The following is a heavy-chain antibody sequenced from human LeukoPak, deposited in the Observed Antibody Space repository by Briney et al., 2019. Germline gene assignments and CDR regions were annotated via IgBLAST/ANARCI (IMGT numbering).Heavy chain of an antibody. V-gene: IGHV1-46*03. CDR1: GYTFTTYY. D-gene: IGHD4-17*01. CDR2: INPSGGST. CDR3: ARAYGDIPPYWYFDL. Sequence: ASVKVSCKASGYTFTTYYMHWVRQAPGQGLEWMGIINPSGGSTSYAQKFQGRVTMTRDTSTSTVYMELRSLRSEDTAVYYCARAYGDIPPYWYFDLWGRGTLATVSS. J-gene: IGHJ2*01.